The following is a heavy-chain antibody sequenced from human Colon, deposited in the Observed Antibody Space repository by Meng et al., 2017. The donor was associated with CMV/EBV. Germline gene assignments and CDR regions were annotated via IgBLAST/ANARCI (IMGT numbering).Heavy chain of an antibody. J-gene: IGHJ6*02. CDR2: INHSGST. Sequence: ESLKISCAASGFTFSNYGMHWVRQAPGKGLEWIGEINHSGSTNYNPSLKSRVTISVDTSKNQFSLKLSSVTAADTAVYYCASLYYYYGMDVWGQGTTVTVSS. CDR3: ASLYYYYGMDV. CDR1: GFTFSNYG. V-gene: IGHV4-34*01.